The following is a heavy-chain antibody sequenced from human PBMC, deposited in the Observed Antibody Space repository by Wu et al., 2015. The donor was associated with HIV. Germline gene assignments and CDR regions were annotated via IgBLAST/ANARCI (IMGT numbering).Heavy chain of an antibody. D-gene: IGHD1-26*01. CDR3: AREVGDGYRKFDY. V-gene: IGHV1-69-2*01. J-gene: IGHJ4*02. CDR1: GDTFSDRY. Sequence: VQLVQSGAEVKKPGSSVKVSCKVSGDTFSDRYIHWVQQAPGKGLEWMGLVYVGDGETKYAAKFQGRVTIAADKSRDTAYMELSGLRYEDTAIYYCAREVGDGYRKFDYWGQGNAGHRLL. CDR2: VYVGDGET.